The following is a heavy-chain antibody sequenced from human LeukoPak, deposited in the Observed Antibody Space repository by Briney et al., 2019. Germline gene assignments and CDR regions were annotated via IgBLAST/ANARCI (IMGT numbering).Heavy chain of an antibody. CDR1: GFTFDDYG. J-gene: IGHJ4*02. D-gene: IGHD1-26*01. CDR3: ARWDSGSCSD. V-gene: IGHV3-20*04. Sequence: PGGSLRLSCAASGFTFDDYGMSWVRRAPGKGLEWVSGINWNGGSTGYADSVKGRFTISRDNAKNSLYLQMNSLKTEDTAVYYCARWDSGSCSDWGQGTLVTVS. CDR2: INWNGGST.